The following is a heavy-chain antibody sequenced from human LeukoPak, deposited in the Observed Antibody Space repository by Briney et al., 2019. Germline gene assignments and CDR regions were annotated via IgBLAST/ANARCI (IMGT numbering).Heavy chain of an antibody. CDR3: ARGYEYYYDSCGYPDY. V-gene: IGHV3-30*04. CDR2: ISYDGSNK. D-gene: IGHD3-22*01. Sequence: GGSLRLSCAASGFTFSSYAMHWVRQAPGKGLEWVAVISYDGSNKYYADSVKGRFTISRDNSKNTLYLQMNSLRAEDTAVYYCARGYEYYYDSCGYPDYWGQGTLVTVSS. CDR1: GFTFSSYA. J-gene: IGHJ4*02.